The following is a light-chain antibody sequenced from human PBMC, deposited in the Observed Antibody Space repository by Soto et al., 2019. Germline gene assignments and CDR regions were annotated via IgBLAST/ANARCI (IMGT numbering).Light chain of an antibody. V-gene: IGKV3-20*01. CDR3: LQFDNSPLYT. CDR1: QTVRSSS. J-gene: IGKJ2*01. CDR2: GAS. Sequence: DIVLTQSPGTLSLSPGERATVSCRASQTVRSSSLAWYQQKPGQAPRLLIFGASTRAAGTPDRFSGSGSGTDFSLTISRLEPEDFAVYYCLQFDNSPLYTFGQGTKVDIK.